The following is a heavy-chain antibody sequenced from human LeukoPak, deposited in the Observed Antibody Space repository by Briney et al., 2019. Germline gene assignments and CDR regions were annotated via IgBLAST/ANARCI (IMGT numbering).Heavy chain of an antibody. J-gene: IGHJ4*02. CDR2: FDPEDGET. CDR3: ATWDSSGYYYGAV. Sequence: ASVKVSCKVSGYTLTELSVHWVRQAPGKGLEWMGGFDPEDGETIYAQKFQGRVTMTEDTSTDTAYMELSSLRSEDTAVYYCATWDSSGYYYGAVWGQGTLVTVSS. V-gene: IGHV1-24*01. CDR1: GYTLTELS. D-gene: IGHD3-22*01.